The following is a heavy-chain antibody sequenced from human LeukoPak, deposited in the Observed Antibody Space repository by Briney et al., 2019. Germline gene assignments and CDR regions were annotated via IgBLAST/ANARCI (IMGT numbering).Heavy chain of an antibody. Sequence: PGGSLRLSCAASGFTFSSYAMSWVRQAPGKGLEWVANIKQDGSEKYYVDSVKGRFTISRDNAKNSLYLQMNSLRAEDTAVYYCATSVAGSKADYWGQGTLVTVSS. J-gene: IGHJ4*02. V-gene: IGHV3-7*01. CDR3: ATSVAGSKADY. CDR1: GFTFSSYA. D-gene: IGHD6-19*01. CDR2: IKQDGSEK.